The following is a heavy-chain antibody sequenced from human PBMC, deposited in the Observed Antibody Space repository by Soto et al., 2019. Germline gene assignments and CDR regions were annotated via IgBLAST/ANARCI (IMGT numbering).Heavy chain of an antibody. D-gene: IGHD7-27*01. J-gene: IGHJ6*03. V-gene: IGHV1-69*02. CDR1: GGTFSSYT. CDR2: IMPILGIA. CDR3: ARALTSFNYMDV. Sequence: GASVKVSCKAYGGTFSSYTISWVRQAPGQGLEWMGRIMPILGIANYAQKFQGRVTITADKSTSTAYMELSSLRSEDTAVYYCARALTSFNYMDVRGKGTTVTVSS.